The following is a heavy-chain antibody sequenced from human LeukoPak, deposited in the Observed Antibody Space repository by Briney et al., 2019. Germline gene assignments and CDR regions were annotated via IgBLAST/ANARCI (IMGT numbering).Heavy chain of an antibody. D-gene: IGHD4-11*01. CDR1: GGSFSDYY. V-gene: IGHV4-34*01. CDR3: ARGRVSSSTWHSTYYYYFYMDV. Sequence: PSETLSLTCAVYGGSFSDYYWSWIRQPPGKGLEWIGEVNHSGSTNYKPSLKSRVTISRDTSKNHFSLQLSSVTAADTAVYFCARGRVSSSTWHSTYYYYFYMDVWGKGTTVTVSS. CDR2: VNHSGST. J-gene: IGHJ6*03.